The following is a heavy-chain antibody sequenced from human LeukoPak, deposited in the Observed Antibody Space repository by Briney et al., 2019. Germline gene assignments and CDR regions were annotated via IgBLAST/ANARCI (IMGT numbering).Heavy chain of an antibody. Sequence: SGTLSLTCAVSGDSITNRNWWNWVRQPPGKGLEWIGEISHSGSTNYNPSLKSRVTISVDKSKNEFSLNLSSVTAADTAVYYRARDSPAYCSGGNCYNWYFDLWGRGTLVSVSS. CDR2: ISHSGST. CDR3: ARDSPAYCSGGNCYNWYFDL. CDR1: GDSITNRNW. V-gene: IGHV4-4*02. D-gene: IGHD2-15*01. J-gene: IGHJ2*01.